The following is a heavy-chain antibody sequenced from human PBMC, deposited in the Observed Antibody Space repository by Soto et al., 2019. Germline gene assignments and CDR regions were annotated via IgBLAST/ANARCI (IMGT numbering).Heavy chain of an antibody. CDR3: AAELPAAAGTHYYYYGMDV. J-gene: IGHJ6*02. Sequence: QMQLVQSGPEVKKPGTSVKFSCKASGFTFTSSAVQWVRQARGQRLEWIGWIVVGSGNTNYAQKFQERVTITRDMSTSTAYMEMSSLRAEDTAVYYCAAELPAAAGTHYYYYGMDVWGQGTTVTDSS. V-gene: IGHV1-58*01. CDR1: GFTFTSSA. CDR2: IVVGSGNT. D-gene: IGHD6-13*01.